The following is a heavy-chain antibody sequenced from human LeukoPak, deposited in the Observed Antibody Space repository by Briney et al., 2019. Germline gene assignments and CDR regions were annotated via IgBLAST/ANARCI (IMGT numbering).Heavy chain of an antibody. V-gene: IGHV3-23*01. D-gene: IGHD1-26*01. J-gene: IGHJ6*03. CDR2: INGTGGGT. CDR1: GFTFSSYA. CDR3: AKDCDSGSYM. Sequence: VGSLRLSCTASGFTFSSYAMSWVRQAPGKGLEWFSAINGTGGGTYYADSVKGRYTMSRENCKNSLYLKMPNIRVEDKPVYFSAKDCDSGSYM.